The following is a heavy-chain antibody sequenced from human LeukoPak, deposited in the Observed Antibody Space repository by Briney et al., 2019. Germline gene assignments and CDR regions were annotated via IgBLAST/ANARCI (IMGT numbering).Heavy chain of an antibody. CDR2: ISGSGGST. V-gene: IGHV3-23*01. CDR3: AKDSGSYQSYFDY. CDR1: GFTFSSYA. D-gene: IGHD1-26*01. Sequence: GGSLRLSCAASGFTFSSYAMSWVRQAPGKGGEWVSAISGSGGSTYYADSVKGRFTIPGDNSKNTLYLQMNSLRAEDTAVYYCAKDSGSYQSYFDYWGQGTLVTVPS. J-gene: IGHJ4*02.